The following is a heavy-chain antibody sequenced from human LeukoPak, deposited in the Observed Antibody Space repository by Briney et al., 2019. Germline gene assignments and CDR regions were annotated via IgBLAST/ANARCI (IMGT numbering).Heavy chain of an antibody. J-gene: IGHJ4*02. CDR1: GFTFSSYA. Sequence: GGSLRLSCAASGFTFSSYAMSWVRQAPGKGLEWVSAISGSGGSTYYADSVKGRFTISRDNAKNSLYLQMNSLRAEDTAVYYCARDRGYCSGGSCPYYFDYWGQGTLVTVSS. D-gene: IGHD2-15*01. CDR2: ISGSGGST. CDR3: ARDRGYCSGGSCPYYFDY. V-gene: IGHV3-23*01.